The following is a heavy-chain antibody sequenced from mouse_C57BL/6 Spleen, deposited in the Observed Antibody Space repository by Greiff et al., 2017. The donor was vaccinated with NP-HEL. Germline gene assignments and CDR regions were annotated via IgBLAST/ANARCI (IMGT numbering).Heavy chain of an antibody. CDR3: ARVGVRSISFAY. CDR2: IHPNSGST. J-gene: IGHJ3*01. CDR1: GYTFTSYW. V-gene: IGHV1-64*01. D-gene: IGHD2-14*01. Sequence: QVQLQQPGAELVKPGASVKLSCKASGYTFTSYWMHWVKQRPGQGLEWIGMIHPNSGSTNYNEKFKSKATLTVDKSSSTAYMQLSSLTSEDSAVYYCARVGVRSISFAYWGQGTLVTVSA.